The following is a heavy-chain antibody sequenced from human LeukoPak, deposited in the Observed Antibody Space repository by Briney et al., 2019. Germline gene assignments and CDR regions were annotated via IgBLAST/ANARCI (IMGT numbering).Heavy chain of an antibody. CDR1: VGSISSSEYY. D-gene: IGHD5-18*01. V-gene: IGHV4-39*01. Sequence: SETLSLTCTVSVGSISSSEYYWGWIRQPPGEGLEWIGSIYYSGSTHYNPSLQSRVTLSVDPSKNQSSLKLSSVTAADTVLHFCARLWKIQLWPADPYVDYWGQGTLVTVS. CDR2: IYYSGST. J-gene: IGHJ4*02. CDR3: ARLWKIQLWPADPYVDY.